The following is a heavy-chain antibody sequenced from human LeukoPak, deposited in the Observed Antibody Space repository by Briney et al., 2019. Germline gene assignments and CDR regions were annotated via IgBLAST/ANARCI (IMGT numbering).Heavy chain of an antibody. Sequence: XWIXXXXGKGLEWISYISSGGSSISHADSVKGRFTISRDNAENSLYLQMNSLRAEDTAVYYCARRTAGGRCFDYWGQGTLVTVSS. CDR3: ARRTAGGRCFDY. CDR2: ISSGGSSI. J-gene: IGHJ4*02. D-gene: IGHD6-13*01. V-gene: IGHV3-11*01.